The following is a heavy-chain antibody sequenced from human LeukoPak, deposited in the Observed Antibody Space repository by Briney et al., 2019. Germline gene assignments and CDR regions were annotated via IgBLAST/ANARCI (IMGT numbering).Heavy chain of an antibody. CDR3: ARDLISSSLYGSGSYHPGY. V-gene: IGHV3-30*04. J-gene: IGHJ4*02. CDR2: ISYDGSSK. Sequence: GGSLRLSCAASGFTFSSYAMHWVRQAPGKGLEWVAVISYDGSSKYYADSVKGRFTISRDNSKNTLYLQMNSLRAEDTAVYYCARDLISSSLYGSGSYHPGYWGQGTLVTVSS. CDR1: GFTFSSYA. D-gene: IGHD3-10*01.